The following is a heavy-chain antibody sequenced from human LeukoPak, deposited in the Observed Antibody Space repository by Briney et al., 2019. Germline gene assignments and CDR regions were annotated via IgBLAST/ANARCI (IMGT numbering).Heavy chain of an antibody. CDR1: GGSISIDYY. CDR2: IFYSGNT. J-gene: IGHJ3*01. D-gene: IGHD5/OR15-5a*01. CDR3: ARGRSNAFDV. Sequence: PSQTLSLTCTVSGGSISIDYYWGWIRQTPGKGPGLEWIGYIFYSGNTNYNASLRSRATISVDASKNEFSLQLISVTAADTAIYFCARGRSNAFDVWGPGTAVTVSS. V-gene: IGHV4-30-4*01.